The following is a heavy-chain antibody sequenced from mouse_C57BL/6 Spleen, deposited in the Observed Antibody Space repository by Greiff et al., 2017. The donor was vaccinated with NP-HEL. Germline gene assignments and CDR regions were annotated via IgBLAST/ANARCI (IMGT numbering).Heavy chain of an antibody. CDR3: ARGCNWYFDV. CDR1: GYAFSSSW. Sequence: QVQLKQSGPELVKPGASVKISCKASGYAFSSSWMNWVKQRPGKGLEWIGRIYPGDGDTNYKGKVKGKATLTADKSSSTAYMQLSSLTSEDSAVYICARGCNWYFDVWGPGTTVTVSS. J-gene: IGHJ1*01. CDR2: IYPGDGDT. V-gene: IGHV1-82*01.